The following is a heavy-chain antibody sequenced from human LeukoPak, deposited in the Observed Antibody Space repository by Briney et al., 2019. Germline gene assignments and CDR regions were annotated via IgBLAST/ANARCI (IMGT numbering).Heavy chain of an antibody. CDR2: INPNSGGT. D-gene: IGHD3-22*01. CDR3: ARRCDTSSYYTYYFDY. J-gene: IGHJ4*02. CDR1: GYTFTAYY. Sequence: ASVKVSCKASGYTFTAYYIHWVRQAPGQGLEWMGWINPNSGGTNYAQKFQGRVTMTRDTSISTAYMELGRLRSDDTAVYFCARRCDTSSYYTYYFDYWGQGTLVTVSS. V-gene: IGHV1-2*02.